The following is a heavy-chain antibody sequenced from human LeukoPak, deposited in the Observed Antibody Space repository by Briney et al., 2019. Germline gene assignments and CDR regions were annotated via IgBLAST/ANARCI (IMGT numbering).Heavy chain of an antibody. CDR2: INPNSGGT. CDR1: GYTFTGYY. Sequence: ASVKVSCKASGYTFTGYYMHWVRQAPGQGLECMGWINPNSGGTNYAQKFQGRVTMTRDTSISTAYMELSRLRSDDTAVYYCARASRIKSGFDYWGQGTLVTVSS. V-gene: IGHV1-2*02. J-gene: IGHJ4*02. CDR3: ARASRIKSGFDY.